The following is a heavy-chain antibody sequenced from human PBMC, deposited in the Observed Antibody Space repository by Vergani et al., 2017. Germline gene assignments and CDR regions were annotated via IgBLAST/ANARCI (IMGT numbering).Heavy chain of an antibody. D-gene: IGHD5-18*01. V-gene: IGHV6-1*01. CDR1: GDSVPSNSAA. J-gene: IGHJ3*02. Sequence: QVQLQQSGPGLVKPSQTLSLTCAISGDSVPSNSAAWNWIRQSPSRGLEWLGRTYYRSKWYNDYAVSLKSRITINPDTFKNQFSLQLDSVTPEDTAVYYSARERVGGYSYGFNAFDIWGQGTMVTVSS. CDR3: ARERVGGYSYGFNAFDI. CDR2: TYYRSKWYN.